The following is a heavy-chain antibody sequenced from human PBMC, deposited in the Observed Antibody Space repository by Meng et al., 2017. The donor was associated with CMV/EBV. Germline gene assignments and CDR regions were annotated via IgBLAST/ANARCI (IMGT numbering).Heavy chain of an antibody. V-gene: IGHV1-69*05. J-gene: IGHJ3*02. Sequence: SLKVSCKASGGTFSSYAISWVRQAPGQGLEWMGGIIPIFGTANYAQKFQGRVTITTDESTSTAYMELSSLRSEDTAVYYCARWYSSSSTSPHAFDIWGQGTMGTVSS. CDR2: IIPIFGTA. CDR1: GGTFSSYA. D-gene: IGHD6-6*01. CDR3: ARWYSSSSTSPHAFDI.